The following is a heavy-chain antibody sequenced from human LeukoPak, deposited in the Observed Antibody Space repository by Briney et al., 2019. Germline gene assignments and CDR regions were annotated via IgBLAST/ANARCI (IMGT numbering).Heavy chain of an antibody. J-gene: IGHJ4*02. D-gene: IGHD4-11*01. V-gene: IGHV4-59*01. CDR3: ARGERVCSNYGYFDY. CDR1: GGSISSYY. Sequence: SETLSLTCTASGGSISSYYWSWIRQPPGKGLEWIGYIYYSGSTNYNPSLKSRVTISVDKSKNQFSLKLSSVTAADTAVYYCARGERVCSNYGYFDYWGQGTLVTVSS. CDR2: IYYSGST.